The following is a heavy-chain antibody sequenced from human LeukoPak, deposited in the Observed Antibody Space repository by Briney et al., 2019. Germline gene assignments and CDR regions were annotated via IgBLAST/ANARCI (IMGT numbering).Heavy chain of an antibody. V-gene: IGHV4-39*01. CDR2: IYYSGST. J-gene: IGHJ4*02. CDR3: ARLGPKYYYGSGSLSY. Sequence: SETLSLTCTVSGGSISSSSYSWGWIRQPPGKGLEWIGSIYYSGSTYYNPSLKSRVTISVDTSKNQFSLKLSSVTAADTAVYYCARLGPKYYYGSGSLSYWGQGTLVTVSS. CDR1: GGSISSSSYS. D-gene: IGHD3-10*01.